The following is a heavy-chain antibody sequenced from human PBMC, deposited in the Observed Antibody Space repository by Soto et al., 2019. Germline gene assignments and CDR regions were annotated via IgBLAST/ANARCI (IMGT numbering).Heavy chain of an antibody. CDR1: GFIFRDYY. D-gene: IGHD5-12*01. Sequence: QVQLVESGGGLVKPGWSLSLSCAASGFIFRDYYMNRIRQAPGKWLEWVSYIGSSTSYTNYAESVKGRFTISRDNAKKSVYLQMNSLRAADTAVYYCARGGKSGRHFDFWGQGTLVTFSS. J-gene: IGHJ4*02. CDR3: ARGGKSGRHFDF. V-gene: IGHV3-11*06. CDR2: IGSSTSYT.